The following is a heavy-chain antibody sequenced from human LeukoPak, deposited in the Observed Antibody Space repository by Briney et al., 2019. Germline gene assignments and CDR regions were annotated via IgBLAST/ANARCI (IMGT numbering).Heavy chain of an antibody. Sequence: GGSLRLSCVGSGFTFSDYWMSWVRQAPGKGLEWVANIKQDGSEKDYVDALKGRFTISKDNAKNSLSLQMNSLRAEDPAVYYCARWLELMRNFDWWGQGTLVTVSS. V-gene: IGHV3-7*01. CDR1: GFTFSDYW. J-gene: IGHJ4*02. CDR3: ARWLELMRNFDW. CDR2: IKQDGSEK. D-gene: IGHD5-24*01.